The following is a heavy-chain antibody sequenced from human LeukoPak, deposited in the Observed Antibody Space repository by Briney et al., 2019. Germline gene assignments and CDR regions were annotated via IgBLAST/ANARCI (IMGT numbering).Heavy chain of an antibody. D-gene: IGHD3-10*01. V-gene: IGHV1-18*01. J-gene: IGHJ5*02. Sequence: GASVKVSCKASGYTFTSYGISWVRQAPGQGLEWMGWISAYNGNTNYAQKLQGRVTMTTDTSTSTAYMELRSLRSDDTAVYYCARDKKLLFMVRGDKNWFNPWGQGTLVTVSS. CDR3: ARDKKLLFMVRGDKNWFNP. CDR2: ISAYNGNT. CDR1: GYTFTSYG.